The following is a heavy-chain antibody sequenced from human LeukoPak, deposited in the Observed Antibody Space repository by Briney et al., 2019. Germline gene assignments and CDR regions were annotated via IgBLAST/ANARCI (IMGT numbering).Heavy chain of an antibody. J-gene: IGHJ6*02. CDR3: AKDEDQIVVVPAYYGMDV. Sequence: GGSLRLSCAASGFTFSSYAMSWVRQAPGKGLELVSAISGSGGSTYYADSVKGRFTISRDNSKNTLYLQMNSLRAEDTAVYYCAKDEDQIVVVPAYYGMDVWGQGTTVTVSS. CDR2: ISGSGGST. V-gene: IGHV3-23*01. D-gene: IGHD2-2*01. CDR1: GFTFSSYA.